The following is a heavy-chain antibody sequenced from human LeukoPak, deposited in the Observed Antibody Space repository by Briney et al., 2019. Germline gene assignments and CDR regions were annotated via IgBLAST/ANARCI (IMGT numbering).Heavy chain of an antibody. Sequence: SETLPLTCTVSGGSISSSSYYWGWIRQPPGKGLEWIGSIYYSGSTYYNPSLKSRVTISVDTSKNQFSLKLSSVTAADTAVYYCARVGYAVAGNQGDYWGQGTLVTVSS. V-gene: IGHV4-39*07. D-gene: IGHD6-19*01. CDR3: ARVGYAVAGNQGDY. CDR2: IYYSGST. CDR1: GGSISSSSYY. J-gene: IGHJ4*02.